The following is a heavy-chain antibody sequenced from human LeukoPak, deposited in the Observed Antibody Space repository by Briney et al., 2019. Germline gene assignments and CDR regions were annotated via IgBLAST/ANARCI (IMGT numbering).Heavy chain of an antibody. V-gene: IGHV3-11*06. Sequence: GGSLRLSCAASGFTFSDYYMTWIRQAPGKGLEWVSHISSSSRYTNSADSVKGRFTISRDNAKNSLYLQMNSLRAEDTAVYYCARDLAGGAVAGTTPPFDYWGQGTLVTVSS. CDR3: ARDLAGGAVAGTTPPFDY. D-gene: IGHD6-19*01. CDR1: GFTFSDYY. CDR2: ISSSSRYT. J-gene: IGHJ4*02.